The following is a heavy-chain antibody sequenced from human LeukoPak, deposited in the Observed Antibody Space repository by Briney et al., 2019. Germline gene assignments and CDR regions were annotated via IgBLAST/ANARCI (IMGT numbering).Heavy chain of an antibody. V-gene: IGHV1-69*05. Sequence: ASVKVSCXASGGTFSSYAISWVRQAPGQGLEWMGRIIPIFGTANYAQKFQGRVTITTDESTSTAYMELSSLRSEDTAEYYCAIEAYYYYYYMDVWGKGTTVTVSS. CDR1: GGTFSSYA. CDR3: AIEAYYYYYYMDV. J-gene: IGHJ6*03. CDR2: IIPIFGTA.